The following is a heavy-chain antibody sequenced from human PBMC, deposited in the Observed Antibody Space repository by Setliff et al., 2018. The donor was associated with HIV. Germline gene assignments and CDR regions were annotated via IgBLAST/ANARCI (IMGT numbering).Heavy chain of an antibody. V-gene: IGHV4-30-4*08. CDR3: ARLIAEAGANHYYYYMDV. D-gene: IGHD6-13*01. CDR2: IYYSGST. CDR1: GGSISSGDYY. J-gene: IGHJ6*03. Sequence: SETLSLTCTVSGGSISSGDYYWSWIRQPPGKGLEWIGYIYYSGSTYYNPSLKSRVTISLDTSKNQCSLKLRSVTAADTAVYYCARLIAEAGANHYYYYMDVWGKGTTVTFSS.